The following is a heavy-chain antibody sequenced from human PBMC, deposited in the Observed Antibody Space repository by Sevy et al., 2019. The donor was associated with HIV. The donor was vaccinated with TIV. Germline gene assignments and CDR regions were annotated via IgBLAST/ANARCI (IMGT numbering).Heavy chain of an antibody. D-gene: IGHD3-10*01. V-gene: IGHV3-30*18. J-gene: IGHJ4*02. Sequence: EGSLRLSCAASGFTFSSYGMHWVHQAPGKGLEWVAVISYDGNNEYHADSVKGRFTISRDNSKNTLYLQMNSLRAEDTAVYHCAKVDPPLVRGYLDYWGQGTLVTVSS. CDR2: ISYDGNNE. CDR3: AKVDPPLVRGYLDY. CDR1: GFTFSSYG.